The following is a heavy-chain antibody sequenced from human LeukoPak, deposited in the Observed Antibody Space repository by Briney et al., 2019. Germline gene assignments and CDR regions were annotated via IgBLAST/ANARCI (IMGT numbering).Heavy chain of an antibody. Sequence: PSGTLSLTCAVSGASISSSYWWSWVRQPPGKGLEWIGEIYHSGGTNYNPSLKSRVTISVDTSKNQFSLKLSSVTAADTAVYYCARYSGGSDFWSGYYPDYYYYMDVWGKGTTVTVSS. D-gene: IGHD3-3*01. CDR2: IYHSGGT. V-gene: IGHV4-4*02. CDR1: GASISSSYW. CDR3: ARYSGGSDFWSGYYPDYYYYMDV. J-gene: IGHJ6*03.